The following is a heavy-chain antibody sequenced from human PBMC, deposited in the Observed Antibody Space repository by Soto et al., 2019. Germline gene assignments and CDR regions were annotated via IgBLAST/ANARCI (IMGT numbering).Heavy chain of an antibody. D-gene: IGHD3-22*01. V-gene: IGHV3-23*04. CDR1: GFTFSSYD. J-gene: IGHJ4*02. Sequence: EVQLVESGGGLVQPGGSLRLSCAASGFTFSSYDMHWVRQATGKGLEWVSAISGSGGSTYYADSVKGRFTISRDNSKNTLYLQMNSLRAEDTAVYYCAKGVRDYYDSSGYLYYWGQGTLVTVSS. CDR3: AKGVRDYYDSSGYLYY. CDR2: ISGSGGST.